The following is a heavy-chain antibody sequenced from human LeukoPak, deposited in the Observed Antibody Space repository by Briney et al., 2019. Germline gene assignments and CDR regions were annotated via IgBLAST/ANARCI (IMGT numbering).Heavy chain of an antibody. CDR3: ARQLCISTSFYYIFDF. V-gene: IGHV3-66*04. Sequence: PGGSLRLSCAASGFTVSSNYIRWVRQAPGKGLEWVSVIHSDDSTYYADSVKDRFTISRDNSRNTLYLQMNSLRAEDTAVYYCARQLCISTSFYYIFDFWGQGTLVTVSS. J-gene: IGHJ4*02. D-gene: IGHD2/OR15-2a*01. CDR1: GFTVSSNY. CDR2: IHSDDST.